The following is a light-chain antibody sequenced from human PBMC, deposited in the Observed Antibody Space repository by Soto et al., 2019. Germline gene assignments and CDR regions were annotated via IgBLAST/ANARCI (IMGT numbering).Light chain of an antibody. CDR1: SSDVGSSNL. J-gene: IGLJ2*01. Sequence: QSALTQPASVSGSPGQSITITCTGTSSDVGSSNLVSWYQQHPGKAPKLMIYEVTKWPSGVSNRFSGAKSGNTASLTISGLQAEDESDYYCCSYAGSSTYVAFGGGTKLTVL. V-gene: IGLV2-23*02. CDR2: EVT. CDR3: CSYAGSSTYVA.